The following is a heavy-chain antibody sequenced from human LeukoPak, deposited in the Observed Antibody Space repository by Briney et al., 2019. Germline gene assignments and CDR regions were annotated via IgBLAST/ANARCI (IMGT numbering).Heavy chain of an antibody. CDR2: INYSGST. CDR3: ARYSYIPKWFDP. CDR1: GGSIGSSNYY. D-gene: IGHD2-2*02. Sequence: PSETLSLTCTVSGGSIGSSNYYWVWIRQSPGKALEWIASINYSGSTYYNPSLKNRVTISVDASKNQFSLRLRSVTAADTAVYFCARYSYIPKWFDPWGQGTLVTVST. V-gene: IGHV4-39*01. J-gene: IGHJ5*02.